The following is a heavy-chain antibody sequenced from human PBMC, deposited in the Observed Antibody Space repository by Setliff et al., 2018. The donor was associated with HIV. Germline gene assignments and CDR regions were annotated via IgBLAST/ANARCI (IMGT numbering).Heavy chain of an antibody. V-gene: IGHV3-20*04. Sequence: GGSLRLSCAASGFTFDDYGMSWVRQAPGKGLEWVSGINWNGGSTGYADSVKGRFTISRDNAKNSLYLQMNSLRAEDTALYYCARDRLDPYHYYDSSGYYLDAFDIWGQGTMVTVSS. CDR3: ARDRLDPYHYYDSSGYYLDAFDI. CDR2: INWNGGST. D-gene: IGHD3-22*01. J-gene: IGHJ3*02. CDR1: GFTFDDYG.